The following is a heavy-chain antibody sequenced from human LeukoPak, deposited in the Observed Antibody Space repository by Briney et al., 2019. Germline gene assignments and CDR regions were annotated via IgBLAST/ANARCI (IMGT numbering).Heavy chain of an antibody. D-gene: IGHD3-3*01. CDR3: ARPFWSDKRGAFDT. J-gene: IGHJ3*02. CDR2: IIPIFGTA. Sequence: ASVKVSCXASGGTFSSYAISWVRQAPGQGLEWMGGIIPIFGTANYAQKFQGRVTITADESTSTAYMELSSLRSEDTAVYYCARPFWSDKRGAFDTWGQGTMVTVSS. CDR1: GGTFSSYA. V-gene: IGHV1-69*01.